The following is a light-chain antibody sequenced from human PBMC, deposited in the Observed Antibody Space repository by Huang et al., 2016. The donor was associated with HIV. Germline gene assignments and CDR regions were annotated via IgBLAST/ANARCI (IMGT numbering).Light chain of an antibody. CDR1: QSVSSSY. Sequence: EIVLTQSPGTLSLSPGERATLSCRASQSVSSSYLAWYQQKPGQAPRLLIYGASSMATGIPDWFSGSGSGTDFTLTISRLEPEDFAVYYCQQYGSSPPFTFGPGTKVDIK. CDR3: QQYGSSPPFT. V-gene: IGKV3-20*01. J-gene: IGKJ3*01. CDR2: GAS.